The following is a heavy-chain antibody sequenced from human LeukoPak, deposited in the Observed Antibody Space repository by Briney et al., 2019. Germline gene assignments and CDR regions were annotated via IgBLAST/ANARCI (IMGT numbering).Heavy chain of an antibody. J-gene: IGHJ5*02. CDR1: GFTFSSYA. CDR2: ISGSGGST. D-gene: IGHD6-13*01. V-gene: IGHV3-23*01. Sequence: GGSLRLSCAASGFTFSSYAMSWVRQAPGKGLEWVSAISGSGGSTYYADSVKGRFTISRDNSKNTLYLQMNSLRAEDTAVYYCAKGYGLQLVNNWFDPWGQGTLVSVSS. CDR3: AKGYGLQLVNNWFDP.